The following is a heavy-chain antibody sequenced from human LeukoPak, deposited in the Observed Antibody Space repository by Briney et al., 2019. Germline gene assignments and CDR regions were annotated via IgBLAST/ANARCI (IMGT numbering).Heavy chain of an antibody. J-gene: IGHJ6*02. CDR3: ARGGGYSSSWYDYYYYYGMDV. CDR2: ISYDGSNK. D-gene: IGHD6-13*01. CDR1: GFTFSSYA. Sequence: PGGSLRLSCAASGFTFSSYAMHWVRQAPGKGLEWVAVISYDGSNKYYADSVKGRFTISRDNSKNTLYLQMNSLRAEDTAVYYCARGGGYSSSWYDYYYYYGMDVWGQGTTVTVSS. V-gene: IGHV3-30*01.